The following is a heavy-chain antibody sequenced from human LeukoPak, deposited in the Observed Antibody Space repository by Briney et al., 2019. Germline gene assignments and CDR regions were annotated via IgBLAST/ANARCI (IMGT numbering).Heavy chain of an antibody. CDR1: GVTFSSYA. J-gene: IGHJ4*02. D-gene: IGHD3-9*01. CDR2: ISGSGGST. V-gene: IGHV3-23*01. Sequence: GGSLRLSCAASGVTFSSYAMSWVRQAPGKGLEWVSAISGSGGSTYYADSVKGRFTISRDNSKNTLYLQMNSLRAEDTAVYYCAKDKVAGGAYYDIGFYFDYWGQGTLVTASS. CDR3: AKDKVAGGAYYDIGFYFDY.